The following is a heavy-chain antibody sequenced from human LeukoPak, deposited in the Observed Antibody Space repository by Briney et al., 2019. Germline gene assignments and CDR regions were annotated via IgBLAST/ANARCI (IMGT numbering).Heavy chain of an antibody. CDR2: ISAYNGNT. D-gene: IGHD6-19*01. V-gene: IGHV1-18*04. J-gene: IGHJ4*02. CDR3: ARVGTYSSGWYDDY. Sequence: ASVKVSCKASGYTFTGYYIHWVRQAPGQGLEWMGWISAYNGNTNYAQKLQGRVTMTTDTSTSTAYMELRSLRSDDTAVYYCARVGTYSSGWYDDYWGQGTLVTVSS. CDR1: GYTFTGYY.